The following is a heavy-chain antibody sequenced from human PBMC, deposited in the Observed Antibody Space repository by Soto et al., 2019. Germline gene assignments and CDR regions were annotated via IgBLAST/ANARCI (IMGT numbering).Heavy chain of an antibody. J-gene: IGHJ4*02. CDR3: TGGVHWRLVDY. V-gene: IGHV4-59*04. CDR2: IYNTGD. D-gene: IGHD3-16*01. Sequence: PSNVLCRTCTFSGESITTRYWRWFGQPPGKGREWIGYIYNTGDNYNPSLICIASMSLDTSKNLFSLRLRSVPASDTPCYYCTGGVHWRLVDYWGRGNLVPVS. CDR1: GESITTRY.